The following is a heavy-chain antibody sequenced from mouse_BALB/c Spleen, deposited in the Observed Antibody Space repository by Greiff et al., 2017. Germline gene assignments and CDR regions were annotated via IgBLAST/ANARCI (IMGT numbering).Heavy chain of an antibody. Sequence: EVQRVESGPGLVKPSQSLSLTCTVTGYSITSDYAWNWIRQFPGNKLEWMGYISYSGSTSYNPSLKSRISITRDTSKNQFFLQLNSVTTEDTATYYCARYYGNYSWFAYWGQGTLVTVSA. CDR1: GYSITSDYA. CDR2: ISYSGST. J-gene: IGHJ3*01. CDR3: ARYYGNYSWFAY. V-gene: IGHV3-2*02. D-gene: IGHD2-1*01.